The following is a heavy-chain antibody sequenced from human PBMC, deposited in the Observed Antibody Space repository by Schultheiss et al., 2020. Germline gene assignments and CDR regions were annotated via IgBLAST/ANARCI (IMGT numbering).Heavy chain of an antibody. J-gene: IGHJ5*02. CDR1: GFTFSSYA. V-gene: IGHV3-64*04. Sequence: GGSLRLSCAASGFTFSSYAMSWVRQAPGKGLEYVSAISSNGGSTYYADSVKGRFTISRDNSKNTLYLQMNSLRAEDTAVYYCARGGRSDEEFDPWGQGTLVTVSS. CDR3: ARGGRSDEEFDP. CDR2: ISSNGGST. D-gene: IGHD3-16*01.